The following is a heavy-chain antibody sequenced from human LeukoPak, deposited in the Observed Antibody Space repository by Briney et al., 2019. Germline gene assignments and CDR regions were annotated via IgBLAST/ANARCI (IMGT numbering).Heavy chain of an antibody. CDR2: IYYSGST. Sequence: SETLSLTCTVSGGSISSYYWSWIRQPPGKGLEWIGYIYYSGSTNYNPSLKSRVTISVDTSKNQFSLKLSSVTAADTAVYYCARASQPRSSIPYAFDIWGQGTMVTVSS. CDR3: ARASQPRSSIPYAFDI. J-gene: IGHJ3*02. D-gene: IGHD6-6*01. CDR1: GGSISSYY. V-gene: IGHV4-59*01.